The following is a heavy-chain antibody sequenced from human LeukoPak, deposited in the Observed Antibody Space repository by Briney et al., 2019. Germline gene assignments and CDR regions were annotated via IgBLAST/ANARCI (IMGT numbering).Heavy chain of an antibody. V-gene: IGHV3-74*01. CDR1: GFTFSTSW. CDR3: ATDQRYAFDY. CDR2: INSDGSSA. J-gene: IGHJ4*02. D-gene: IGHD3-9*01. Sequence: PGGSLRLSCAASGFTFSTSWMHWVRQAPGKGLVWVSRINSDGSSASYADSVQGRFTISRDNAKNTLYLHMNSLRDDDTAVYYCATDQRYAFDYWGQGILVTVSS.